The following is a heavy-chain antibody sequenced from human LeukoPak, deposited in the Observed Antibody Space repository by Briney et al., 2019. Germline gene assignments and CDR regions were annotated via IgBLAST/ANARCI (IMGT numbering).Heavy chain of an antibody. CDR1: GGTFTIYA. Sequence: ASVKVSCKASGGTFTIYAISWVRQAPGQGLEWMGRIIPILGIANYAQKFQGRVTITADKSTSTAYMELSSLRSEDTAVYYCARDSGRYCSGGSCSPAYYYGMDVWGQGTTVTVSS. J-gene: IGHJ6*02. CDR3: ARDSGRYCSGGSCSPAYYYGMDV. CDR2: IIPILGIA. D-gene: IGHD2-15*01. V-gene: IGHV1-69*04.